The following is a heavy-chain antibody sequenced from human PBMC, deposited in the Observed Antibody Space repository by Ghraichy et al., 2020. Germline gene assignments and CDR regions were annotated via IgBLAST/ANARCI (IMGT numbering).Heavy chain of an antibody. CDR2: ISSSGSTI. CDR3: ARVGDDYSYYYYGMDV. Sequence: GGSLRLSCAASGFTFSDYYMSWIRQAPGKGLEWVSYISSSGSTIYYADSVKGRFTISRDNAKNSLYLQMNSLRAEDTAVYYCARVGDDYSYYYYGMDVWGQGTTVTVSS. J-gene: IGHJ6*02. V-gene: IGHV3-11*01. CDR1: GFTFSDYY. D-gene: IGHD5-24*01.